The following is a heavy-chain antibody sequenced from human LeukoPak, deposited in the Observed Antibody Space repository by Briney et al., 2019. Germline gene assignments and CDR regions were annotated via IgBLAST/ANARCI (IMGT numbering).Heavy chain of an antibody. CDR2: IYYSGST. Sequence: SETLSLTCTVSGGSISSYYWSWIRQPPGKGLEWIGYIYYSGSTYYNPSLKSRVTISVDTSKNQFSLKLSSVTAADTAVYYCAREGYDFWSSYPNWFDPWGQGTLVSVSS. J-gene: IGHJ5*02. D-gene: IGHD3-3*01. CDR1: GGSISSYY. V-gene: IGHV4-30-4*08. CDR3: AREGYDFWSSYPNWFDP.